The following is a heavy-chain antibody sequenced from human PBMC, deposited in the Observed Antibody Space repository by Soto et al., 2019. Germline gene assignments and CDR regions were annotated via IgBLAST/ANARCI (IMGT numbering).Heavy chain of an antibody. V-gene: IGHV3-30*18. D-gene: IGHD6-6*01. CDR2: ISYDGSNK. Sequence: GSLRLSCAASGFTFSSYGMHWVRQAPGKGLEWVAVISYDGSNKYYADSVKGRFTISRDNSKNTLYLQMNSLRAEDTAVYYCAKDHIAAPLDYWGQGXLVTVYS. CDR1: GFTFSSYG. CDR3: AKDHIAAPLDY. J-gene: IGHJ4*02.